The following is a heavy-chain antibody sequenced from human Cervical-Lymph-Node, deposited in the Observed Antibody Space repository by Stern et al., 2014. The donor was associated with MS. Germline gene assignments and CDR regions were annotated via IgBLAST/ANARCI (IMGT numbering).Heavy chain of an antibody. D-gene: IGHD1-26*01. CDR1: GGSISSSGYY. CDR2: IHDSGGT. Sequence: QVQLVESGPGLVKPSQTLSLTCTVSGGSISSSGYYWSWIRQPADKGLEWIGRIHDSGGTYYNPSLKRRVTISMDTAKNPFSLKLPSVTAADTAVYYCATTRWDLFTWNWFDPWGQGTLVTVSS. J-gene: IGHJ5*02. V-gene: IGHV4-61*02. CDR3: ATTRWDLFTWNWFDP.